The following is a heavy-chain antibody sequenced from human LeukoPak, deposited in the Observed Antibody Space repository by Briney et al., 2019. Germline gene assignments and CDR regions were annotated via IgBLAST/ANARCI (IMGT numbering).Heavy chain of an antibody. CDR1: GGSISSGDYY. Sequence: SETLSLTCTVSGGSISSGDYYWSWIRQPPGKGLEWIGYIYYSGSTYYNPSLKSRVTISVDTSKNQFSLKLSSVTAADTAVYYCARRQGVGASWVVWNWFDPWGQGTLVTVSS. V-gene: IGHV4-30-4*01. D-gene: IGHD1-26*01. CDR3: ARRQGVGASWVVWNWFDP. CDR2: IYYSGST. J-gene: IGHJ5*02.